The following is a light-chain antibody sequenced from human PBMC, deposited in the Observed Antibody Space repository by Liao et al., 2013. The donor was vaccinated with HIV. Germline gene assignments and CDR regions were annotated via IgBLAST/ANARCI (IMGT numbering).Light chain of an antibody. CDR2: YDS. CDR3: QVWDGASDHWV. J-gene: IGLJ3*02. Sequence: SYVLTQPPSVSVAPGKTARIPCGGNNIGSKTVHWYQQKPGQAPVLVIYYDSDRPSGIPERFSGSNSGNTATLTISRVEAGDEADYYCQVWDGASDHWVFGGGTKLIVL. V-gene: IGLV3-21*04. CDR1: NIGSKT.